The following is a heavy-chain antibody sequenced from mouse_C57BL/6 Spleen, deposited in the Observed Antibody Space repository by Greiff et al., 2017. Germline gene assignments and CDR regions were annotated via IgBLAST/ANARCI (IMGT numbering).Heavy chain of an antibody. J-gene: IGHJ2*01. CDR3: ARGGSIGTTVVAHFDY. CDR2: ILPGSGST. D-gene: IGHD1-1*01. V-gene: IGHV1-9*01. Sequence: VQLQQSGAELMKPGASVKLSCKATGYTFTGYWIEWVTQRPGHGLEWIGEILPGSGSTNYNEKFKGKATFTADTSSNTAYMQLSSLTTEDSAIYYCARGGSIGTTVVAHFDYWGQGTTLTVSS. CDR1: GYTFTGYW.